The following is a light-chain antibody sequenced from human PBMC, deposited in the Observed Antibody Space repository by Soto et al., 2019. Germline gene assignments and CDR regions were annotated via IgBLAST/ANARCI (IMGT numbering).Light chain of an antibody. J-gene: IGKJ2*01. CDR3: QQYDNWPGT. Sequence: ETVMTQSPATLSVSPGERATLSCRASQSVSSNLAWYQQKPGQAPRLLIYGASSRATGSPARFSGSGSGTEFTLTISTLQSEDFAVYYCQQYDNWPGTFGQGTKLEIK. CDR1: QSVSSN. CDR2: GAS. V-gene: IGKV3-15*01.